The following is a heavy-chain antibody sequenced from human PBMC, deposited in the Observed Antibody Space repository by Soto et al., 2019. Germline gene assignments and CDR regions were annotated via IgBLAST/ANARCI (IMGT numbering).Heavy chain of an antibody. V-gene: IGHV4-34*01. Sequence: PSETLSLTCAVYGGSFSGYYWSWIRQPPGKGLEWIGEINHSGSTNYNPSLKSRVTISVDTSKNQFSLKLSSVTAADTAVYYCARPTTNDIVVLPAAGAIHISGQATIVTLSS. CDR1: GGSFSGYY. CDR3: ARPTTNDIVVLPAAGAIHI. J-gene: IGHJ3*02. CDR2: INHSGST. D-gene: IGHD2-2*01.